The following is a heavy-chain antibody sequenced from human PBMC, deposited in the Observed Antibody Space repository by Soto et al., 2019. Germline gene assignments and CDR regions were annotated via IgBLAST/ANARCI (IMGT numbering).Heavy chain of an antibody. J-gene: IGHJ6*02. CDR1: GFTFSSYA. Sequence: QVQLVESGGGVVQPGRSLRLSCAASGFTFSSYAMQWVRQAPCKGLEWVAVISYDGSNKYYADSVKGRFTISRDNSKNTLYLQMNSLRAEDTAVYYCARDPGSSWSKAYYYYGMDVWGQGTTVTVSS. CDR3: ARDPGSSWSKAYYYYGMDV. D-gene: IGHD6-13*01. V-gene: IGHV3-30-3*01. CDR2: ISYDGSNK.